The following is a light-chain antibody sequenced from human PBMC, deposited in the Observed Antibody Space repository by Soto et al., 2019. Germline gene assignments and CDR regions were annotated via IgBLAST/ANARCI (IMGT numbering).Light chain of an antibody. Sequence: EIVMTQSPATLSVSPGERATLSCRASHSVSSRLAWYQQKPGQAPRLLIYGASTRATGLPARFSGSGSGTEFTITSSRLQSEDFAVYYCQHDTNWPLTFGGGTKVEIK. CDR2: GAS. J-gene: IGKJ4*01. CDR1: HSVSSR. V-gene: IGKV3-15*01. CDR3: QHDTNWPLT.